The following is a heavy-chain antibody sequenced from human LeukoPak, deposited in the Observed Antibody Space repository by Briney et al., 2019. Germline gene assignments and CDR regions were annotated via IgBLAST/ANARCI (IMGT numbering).Heavy chain of an antibody. CDR1: RGSKSGYS. Sequence: NPSDPLSLLCSVSRGSKSGYSWIWIRQSPAGGLEWMGYNYYSGDTAHNPSLRSRVTLSVDTSKNQFALQLRSVTTADTAVYYCVRGPYGASISKWFDPWGQGTQVIVSP. J-gene: IGHJ5*02. CDR2: NYYSGDT. CDR3: VRGPYGASISKWFDP. V-gene: IGHV4-59*07. D-gene: IGHD4/OR15-4a*01.